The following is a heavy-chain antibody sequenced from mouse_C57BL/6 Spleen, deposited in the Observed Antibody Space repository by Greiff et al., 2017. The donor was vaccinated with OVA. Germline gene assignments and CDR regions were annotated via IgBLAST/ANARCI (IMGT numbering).Heavy chain of an antibody. CDR1: GFTFSDAW. J-gene: IGHJ2*01. Sequence: EVQVVESGGGLVQPGGSMKLSCAASGFTFSDAWMDWVRQSPEKGLEWVAEIRNKANNHATYYAESVKGRFTISRDDSKSSVYLQMNSLRAEDTGIYYCTTLIYDGYYGGFDYWGQGTTLTVSS. D-gene: IGHD2-3*01. CDR3: TTLIYDGYYGGFDY. CDR2: IRNKANNHAT. V-gene: IGHV6-6*01.